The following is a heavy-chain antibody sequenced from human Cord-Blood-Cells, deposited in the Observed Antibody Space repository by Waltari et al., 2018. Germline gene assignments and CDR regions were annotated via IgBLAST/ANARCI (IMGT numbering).Heavy chain of an antibody. CDR2: IYHSGST. V-gene: IGHV4-38-2*01. J-gene: IGHJ5*02. CDR1: GYSISSGYY. D-gene: IGHD6-19*01. CDR3: ARPLTGYSSGWYWFDP. Sequence: QVQLQESGPGLVKPSETLSLTCAVSGYSISSGYYWGWIRQPPGKGLEWIGSIYHSGSTCYNPSLKSRVTISVDTSKNQCSLKLSSVTAADTAVYYCARPLTGYSSGWYWFDPWGQGTLVTVSS.